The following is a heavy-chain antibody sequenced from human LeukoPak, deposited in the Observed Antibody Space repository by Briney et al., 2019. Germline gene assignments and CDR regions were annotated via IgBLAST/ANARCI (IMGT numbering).Heavy chain of an antibody. Sequence: PSETLSLTCTVSGGSISTTYLSWLRQPARKGLEWIGRIYTSGNTNYNPSLKSRVTLSVDTSKNQFSLRLASVTAADTALYYCARDPSSWYFDLWGRGTLVTVSS. CDR3: ARDPSSWYFDL. CDR2: IYTSGNT. CDR1: GGSISTTY. V-gene: IGHV4-4*07. J-gene: IGHJ2*01.